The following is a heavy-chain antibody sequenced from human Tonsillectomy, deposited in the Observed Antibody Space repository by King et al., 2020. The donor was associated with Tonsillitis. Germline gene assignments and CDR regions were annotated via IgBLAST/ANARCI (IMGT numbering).Heavy chain of an antibody. Sequence: VQLVESGGGLVKPGGSLRLSCAASGFTFRSYSMNWVRQAPGKGLEWVSSIGSSSSYIYYADSVKGRFTISRDNAKTSLYLQMNSLRAEDTALYYCASDFWSVSFVSPFFDYWGRGTLVPFSS. D-gene: IGHD2-8*02. V-gene: IGHV3-21*01. CDR2: IGSSSSYI. CDR3: ASDFWSVSFVSPFFDY. CDR1: GFTFRSYS. J-gene: IGHJ4*02.